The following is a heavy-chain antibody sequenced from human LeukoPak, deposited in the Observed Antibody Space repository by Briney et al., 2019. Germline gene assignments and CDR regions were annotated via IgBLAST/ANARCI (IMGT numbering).Heavy chain of an antibody. CDR3: ARSYGSGNKVLHYYYYYYMDV. CDR2: IYYSGST. D-gene: IGHD3-10*01. V-gene: IGHV4-59*01. J-gene: IGHJ6*03. Sequence: PAETLSLTCTVSGGSISSYYWSWIRQPPGKGLEWIGYIYYSGSTNYNPSLKSRVTISVDTSKNQFSLKLSSVTAADTAVHYCARSYGSGNKVLHYYYYYYMDVWGKGTTVTVSS. CDR1: GGSISSYY.